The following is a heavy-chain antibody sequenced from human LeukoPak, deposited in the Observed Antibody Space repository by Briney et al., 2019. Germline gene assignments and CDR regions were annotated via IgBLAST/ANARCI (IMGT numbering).Heavy chain of an antibody. CDR2: MNPNSGNT. J-gene: IGHJ3*02. CDR3: ARPTGTTYAFDI. V-gene: IGHV1-8*01. D-gene: IGHD1-1*01. Sequence: ASVKVSCKASGYTFTSYDINWVRQATGQGLEWMGWMNPNSGNTGYAQKFQGRVTMTRNTSISTANMELSSLRSEDTAVYYCARPTGTTYAFDIWGQGTMVTVSS. CDR1: GYTFTSYD.